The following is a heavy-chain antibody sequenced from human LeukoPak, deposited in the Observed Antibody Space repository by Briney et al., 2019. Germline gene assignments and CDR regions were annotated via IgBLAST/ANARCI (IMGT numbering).Heavy chain of an antibody. CDR2: INPNGGET. Sequence: GASVKVSCKASGFTFIGYYIHWVRRAPGQGLEWMGWINPNGGETHYAQKFQGRVTLTTDTSLSTAYLGLSSLISDDTAVYYCARSHDYTNYVSPWGQGTLVTLS. D-gene: IGHD4-11*01. CDR3: ARSHDYTNYVSP. J-gene: IGHJ5*02. V-gene: IGHV1-2*02. CDR1: GFTFIGYY.